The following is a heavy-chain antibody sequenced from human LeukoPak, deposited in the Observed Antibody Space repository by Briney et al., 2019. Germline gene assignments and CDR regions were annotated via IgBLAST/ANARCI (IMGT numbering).Heavy chain of an antibody. CDR3: ARDLTTVVTPGPLDAFDI. CDR1: GYTFTSYG. J-gene: IGHJ3*02. CDR2: ISAYNGNT. D-gene: IGHD4-23*01. V-gene: IGHV1-18*01. Sequence: ASVKVSCKASGYTFTSYGISWVRQAPGQGLEWMRWISAYNGNTNYAQKLQGRVTMTTDTSTSTAYMELRSLRSDDTAVYYCARDLTTVVTPGPLDAFDIWGQGTMVTVSS.